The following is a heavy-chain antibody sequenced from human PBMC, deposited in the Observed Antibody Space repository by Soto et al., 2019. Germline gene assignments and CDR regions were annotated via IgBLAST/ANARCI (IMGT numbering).Heavy chain of an antibody. CDR3: ARLTLNYETPPDA. V-gene: IGHV1-69*06. CDR2: IIPIFGTA. Sequence: SVKVSCKASGGTFSSYAISWVRQAPGQGLEWMGGIIPIFGTANYAQKFQGRVTITADKSTSTAYMELSSLRSEDTAVYYCARLTLNYETPPDAWGQGTLVTVSS. CDR1: GGTFSSYA. J-gene: IGHJ5*02. D-gene: IGHD3-22*01.